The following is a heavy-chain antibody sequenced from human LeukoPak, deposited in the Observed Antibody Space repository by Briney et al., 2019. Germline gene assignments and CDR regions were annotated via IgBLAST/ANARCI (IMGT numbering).Heavy chain of an antibody. Sequence: PCETLPQTCTGSGGSIFSYYCSGIRQPPGKGLEWIGYIYYSGSTNYNPSLKSRVTISADTSKNQLSLKLSSVTAADTAVYYCASGQIWLGTPYAFDIWGRGTVVTVSS. D-gene: IGHD6-19*01. CDR3: ASGQIWLGTPYAFDI. J-gene: IGHJ3*02. CDR1: GGSIFSYY. CDR2: IYYSGST. V-gene: IGHV4-59*01.